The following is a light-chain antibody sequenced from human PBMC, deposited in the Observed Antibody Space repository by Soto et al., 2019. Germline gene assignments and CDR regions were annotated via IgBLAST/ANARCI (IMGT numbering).Light chain of an antibody. CDR1: QSVSSSY. Sequence: EIVLTQSPGTLSLSQGERATLSCRASQSVSSSYFAWYQQKPGQAPRLLIYGASNRATGIPDRFSGGGTATDFTLTISRLEPEDFAVYYCQQYDESPLTFGGGTKV. J-gene: IGKJ4*01. CDR2: GAS. CDR3: QQYDESPLT. V-gene: IGKV3-20*01.